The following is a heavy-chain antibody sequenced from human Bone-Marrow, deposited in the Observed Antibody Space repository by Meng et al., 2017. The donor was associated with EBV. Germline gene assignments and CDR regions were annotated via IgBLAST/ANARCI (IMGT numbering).Heavy chain of an antibody. CDR2: IHHVGST. J-gene: IGHJ4*02. CDR1: GGSISSSTW. CDR3: ARRDYYDDTGYFDY. Sequence: QVRLHESGPGLVKPSGTLSLTCAVSGGSISSSTWWSWVRQSPGEGLEWIGEIHHVGSTNYNPSLKSRVTISIDKSKKQFSLKLSSVTAADTAVYYCARRDYYDDTGYFDYWGQGTLVTVSS. D-gene: IGHD3-16*01. V-gene: IGHV4-4*02.